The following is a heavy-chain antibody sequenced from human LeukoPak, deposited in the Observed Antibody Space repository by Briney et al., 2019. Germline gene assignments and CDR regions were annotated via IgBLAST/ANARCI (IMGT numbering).Heavy chain of an antibody. CDR1: GYTFTNYD. V-gene: IGHV1-8*01. CDR3: ARGTSPYYYGSGVDY. Sequence: GASVKVSCTASGYTFTNYDINWVWQASGQGPEWMGWMRPDSGNTGSAQRFQGRVSLTRNISSNTAYMELSGLRSEDTAMYYCARGTSPYYYGSGVDYWGQGTLVTVSS. J-gene: IGHJ4*02. D-gene: IGHD3-10*01. CDR2: MRPDSGNT.